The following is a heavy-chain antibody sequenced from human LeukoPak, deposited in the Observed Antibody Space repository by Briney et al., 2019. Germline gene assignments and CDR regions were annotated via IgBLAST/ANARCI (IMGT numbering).Heavy chain of an antibody. CDR3: ARDSCSGGSCYWVHLDY. V-gene: IGHV1-69*05. CDR1: GGTFSSYA. CDR2: IIPIFGTA. J-gene: IGHJ4*02. Sequence: VASVKVSCKASGGTFSSYAISWVRQAPGQGLEWMGRIIPIFGTANYAQKFQGRVTITTDESTSTAYMELSSLRSEDTAVYYCARDSCSGGSCYWVHLDYWGQGTLVTVSS. D-gene: IGHD2-15*01.